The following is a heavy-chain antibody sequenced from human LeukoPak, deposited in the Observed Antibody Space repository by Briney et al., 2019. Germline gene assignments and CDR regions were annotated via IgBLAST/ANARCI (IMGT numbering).Heavy chain of an antibody. V-gene: IGHV3-48*03. CDR2: ISSSGSTI. CDR1: GFTFSSYE. CDR3: AKAFSGSGSSLGAFDI. J-gene: IGHJ3*02. Sequence: GGSLRLSCAASGFTFSSYEMNWVRQAPGKGLEWVSYISSSGSTIYYADSVKGRFTIPRDNAKNSLYLQMNSLRAEDMALYYCAKAFSGSGSSLGAFDIWGQGTMVTVSS. D-gene: IGHD3-10*01.